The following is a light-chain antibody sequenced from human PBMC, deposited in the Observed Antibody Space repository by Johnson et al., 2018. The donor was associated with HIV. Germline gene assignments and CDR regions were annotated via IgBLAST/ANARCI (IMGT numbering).Light chain of an antibody. CDR2: DNN. CDR3: GTWDSSLYAYV. CDR1: SSNIGRNY. Sequence: QSVLTQPPSVSAAPGQKVTISCSGSSSNIGRNYVSWYQQLPGTAPKLLIFDNNKRPSGIPDRFSGSKSGASATLDITGLQTGDEADYYCGTWDSSLYAYVFGTGTKVTAL. J-gene: IGLJ1*01. V-gene: IGLV1-51*01.